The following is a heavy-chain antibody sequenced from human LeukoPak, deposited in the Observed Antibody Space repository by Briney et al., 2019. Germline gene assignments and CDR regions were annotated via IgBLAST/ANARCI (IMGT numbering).Heavy chain of an antibody. CDR3: ARVRDRSSYFYDFDY. V-gene: IGHV4-59*01. CDR2: IHYSGST. D-gene: IGHD3-22*01. J-gene: IGHJ4*02. CDR1: GGSISSYY. Sequence: SETLSLTCTVSGGSISSYYWSWIRQPPGKGPEWIGCIHYSGSTNYNPSLKSRVTISVDTSKNQFSLRLSSVTAADTAVYYCARVRDRSSYFYDFDYWGQGTLVTVSS.